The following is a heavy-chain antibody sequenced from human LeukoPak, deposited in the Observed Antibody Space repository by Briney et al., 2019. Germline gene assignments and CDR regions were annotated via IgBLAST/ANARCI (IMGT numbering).Heavy chain of an antibody. CDR1: GGTFSIYA. V-gene: IGHV1-69*13. CDR3: ARADCSSTSCYWGYYYGMDV. D-gene: IGHD2-2*01. J-gene: IGHJ6*02. Sequence: SVKVSCTASGGTFSIYAISWVRQAPGQGLEWMGGIIPIFGTANYAQKFQGRVTITADESTSTAYMELSSLRSEDTAVYYCARADCSSTSCYWGYYYGMDVWGQGTTVTVSS. CDR2: IIPIFGTA.